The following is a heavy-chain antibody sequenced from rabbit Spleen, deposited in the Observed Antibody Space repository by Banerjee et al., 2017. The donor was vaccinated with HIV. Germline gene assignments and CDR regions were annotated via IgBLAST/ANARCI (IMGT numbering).Heavy chain of an antibody. CDR1: GFSFISSYD. V-gene: IGHV1S45*01. CDR2: IYGGSSGST. D-gene: IGHD6-1*01. CDR3: ARTYLGYGYVTRLDL. Sequence: QEQLVESGGGLVKPGASLTLTCTASGFSFISSYDMSWVRQAPGKGLEWIGCIYGGSSGSTWYATWAKGRFTISKSSSTTLTLQMTSLTAADTATYFCARTYLGYGYVTRLDLWGQGTLVTVS. J-gene: IGHJ3*01.